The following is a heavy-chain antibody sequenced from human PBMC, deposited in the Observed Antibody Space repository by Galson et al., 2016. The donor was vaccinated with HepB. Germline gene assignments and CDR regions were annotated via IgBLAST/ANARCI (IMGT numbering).Heavy chain of an antibody. J-gene: IGHJ4*02. CDR2: INNGAATT. CDR1: GFFFSGRA. D-gene: IGHD4/OR15-4a*01. CDR3: ARDDYSGGRGSPDY. Sequence: SLRLSCAASGFFFSGRAMSWVRQAPGKGLEWVSGINNGAATTGYAASGKGRFTISRDNSKNKPYLQMNSLRTEDTAVYYCARDDYSGGRGSPDYWGQGTLVTVSS. V-gene: IGHV3-23*01.